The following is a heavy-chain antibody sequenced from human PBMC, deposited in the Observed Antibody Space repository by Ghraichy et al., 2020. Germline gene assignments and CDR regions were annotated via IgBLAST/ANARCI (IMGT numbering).Heavy chain of an antibody. D-gene: IGHD4-23*01. J-gene: IGHJ2*01. CDR3: ARGPTMVTPDWYFDL. CDR1: GFSISSGYY. V-gene: IGHV4-38-2*01. CDR2: IYHSGRT. Sequence: SETLSLTCGVSGFSISSGYYWGWIRQSPGKGLEWIGSIYHSGRTYDNPPLKSRVTISVDTSKDQFSLKLFSVTAADTAVYYCARGPTMVTPDWYFDLWGPGTLVTVSS.